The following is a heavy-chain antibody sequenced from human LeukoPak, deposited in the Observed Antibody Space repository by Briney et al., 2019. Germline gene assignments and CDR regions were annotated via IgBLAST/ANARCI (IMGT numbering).Heavy chain of an antibody. CDR3: TRDPHYYHGNPHDF. D-gene: IGHD4-23*01. Sequence: PGGSLRLSCAASGFTVSSNYMSWFRQAPGKGLEWLSFIRSKDYGGTTEYAASVKGRFTISRDDSNSIAYLQMNSLIIEDTAVYFCTRDPHYYHGNPHDFWGQGTRVTVSS. J-gene: IGHJ4*02. CDR2: IRSKDYGGTT. CDR1: GFTVSSNY. V-gene: IGHV3-49*03.